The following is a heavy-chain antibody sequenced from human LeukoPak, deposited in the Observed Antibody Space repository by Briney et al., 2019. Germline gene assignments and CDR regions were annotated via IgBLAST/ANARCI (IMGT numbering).Heavy chain of an antibody. Sequence: SETLSLTCTVSGYSISSGYYWGWIRQPPGKGLEWIGSIYHSGSTYYNPSLKSRVTISVDTSKNQFSLKLSSVTAADTAMYYCARPGNGRVGWFDPWGQGTLVTVSS. CDR1: GYSISSGYY. J-gene: IGHJ5*02. D-gene: IGHD2-15*01. V-gene: IGHV4-38-2*02. CDR2: IYHSGST. CDR3: ARPGNGRVGWFDP.